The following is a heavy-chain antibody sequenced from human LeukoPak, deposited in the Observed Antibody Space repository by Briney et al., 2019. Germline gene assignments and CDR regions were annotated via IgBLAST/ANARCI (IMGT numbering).Heavy chain of an antibody. CDR2: IYYSGST. Sequence: SETLSLTCTVSGRSVSSGSYYWSWIRQPPGKGLEWIGYIYYSGSTNYNPSLKSRVTISVDTSKNQFSLKLSSVTAADTAVYYCARDHDFWSGYPYYYYYGMDVWGQGTTVTVSS. CDR1: GRSVSSGSYY. J-gene: IGHJ6*02. CDR3: ARDHDFWSGYPYYYYYGMDV. V-gene: IGHV4-61*01. D-gene: IGHD3-3*01.